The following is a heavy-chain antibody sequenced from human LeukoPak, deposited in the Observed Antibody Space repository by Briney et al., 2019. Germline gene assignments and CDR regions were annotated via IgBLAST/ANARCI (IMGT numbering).Heavy chain of an antibody. Sequence: ASVKVSCKASGYTFTGHYLHWVRQAPGQGLEWMGWINPNSGGTNSAQKFQGRVTMTWDTSVNTAYLEVNSLRSDDTAVYYCARDPSSMVRGVIIYYFDHWGRGTLVTVSS. CDR2: INPNSGGT. V-gene: IGHV1-2*02. CDR3: ARDPSSMVRGVIIYYFDH. D-gene: IGHD3-10*01. CDR1: GYTFTGHY. J-gene: IGHJ4*02.